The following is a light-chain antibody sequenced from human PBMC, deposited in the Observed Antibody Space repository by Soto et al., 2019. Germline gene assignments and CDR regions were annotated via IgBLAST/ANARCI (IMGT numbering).Light chain of an antibody. CDR3: LQHNTYPYT. J-gene: IGKJ2*01. CDR1: QGIRNE. Sequence: DIQMTQSPSSLSASVGDRVTITCRASQGIRNELGWYQQRPGKAPKRLIYAASSLQSGVPSRFSGSGSGTEFTLTISSLQPEDFATYYCLQHNTYPYTFGQGTKLEIK. CDR2: AAS. V-gene: IGKV1-17*01.